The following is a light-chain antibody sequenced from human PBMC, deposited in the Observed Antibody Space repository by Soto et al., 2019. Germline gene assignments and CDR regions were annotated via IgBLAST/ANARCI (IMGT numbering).Light chain of an antibody. V-gene: IGKV3-15*01. Sequence: EIVMTQSPATLSVSPGEGATLSCRASQTVLSNLAWYQQKPGQAPRLLIYGASTRATGIPAKFSGSGSGTEFTLTISSLQSEDFAVYYCQQYNNRPITFGQGTRLEIK. CDR3: QQYNNRPIT. J-gene: IGKJ5*01. CDR2: GAS. CDR1: QTVLSN.